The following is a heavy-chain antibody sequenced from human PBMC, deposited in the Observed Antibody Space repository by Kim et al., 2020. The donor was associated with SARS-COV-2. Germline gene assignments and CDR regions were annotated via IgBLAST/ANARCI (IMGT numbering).Heavy chain of an antibody. CDR2: LSGSGGST. CDR1: GFTFSSYA. J-gene: IGHJ6*04. D-gene: IGHD6-13*01. V-gene: IGHV3-23*01. CDR3: AKDGTVAGGHYYYYGMDV. Sequence: GGSLRLSCAATGFTFSSYAMTWVRQAPGKGLEWVSSLSGSGGSTYYADSVKGRFTISRDNSKNTLYLQMNILRADDTAVYYCAKDGTVAGGHYYYYGMDVWGRGTTVPVSS.